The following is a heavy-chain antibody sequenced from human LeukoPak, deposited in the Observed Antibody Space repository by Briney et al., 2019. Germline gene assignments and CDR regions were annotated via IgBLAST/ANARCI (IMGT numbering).Heavy chain of an antibody. CDR1: GYTFTSYD. D-gene: IGHD4-17*01. CDR2: MNPNSGNT. Sequence: ASVKVSCKASGYTFTSYDINWVRQATGQGLEGMGWMNPNSGNTGYAQNFQGRVTMTRNPYISTGYMELSSMRSENTAVYYCARDVTVSDYYYYGMDVWGQGTTVTVSS. V-gene: IGHV1-8*01. CDR3: ARDVTVSDYYYYGMDV. J-gene: IGHJ6*02.